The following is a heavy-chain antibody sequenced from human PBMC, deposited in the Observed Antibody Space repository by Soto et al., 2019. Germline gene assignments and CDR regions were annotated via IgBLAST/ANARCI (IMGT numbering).Heavy chain of an antibody. V-gene: IGHV3-30*03. CDR3: AATEITFGGGNDY. D-gene: IGHD3-16*01. J-gene: IGHJ4*02. Sequence: PGGAPRLSRAAPGFTLSSYGMHRVPQAPGKGLEWVAVISYDGSNKYYADSVKGRFTISRDNSKNTLYLQMNSLRAEDTAVYYCAATEITFGGGNDYWGQGTLVTVSS. CDR1: GFTLSSYG. CDR2: ISYDGSNK.